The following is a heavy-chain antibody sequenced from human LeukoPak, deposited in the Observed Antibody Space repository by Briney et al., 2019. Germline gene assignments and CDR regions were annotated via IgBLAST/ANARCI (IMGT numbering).Heavy chain of an antibody. CDR3: ARGIAVAMDY. V-gene: IGHV4-59*01. CDR1: GGSISSYY. J-gene: IGHJ4*02. D-gene: IGHD6-19*01. Sequence: KPSETLSLTCTASGGSISSYYWSWIRQPPGKGLEWIGYIYYSGSTNYNPSLKSRVTISVDTSKNQFSLKLSSVTAADTAVYYCARGIAVAMDYWGQGTLVTVSS. CDR2: IYYSGST.